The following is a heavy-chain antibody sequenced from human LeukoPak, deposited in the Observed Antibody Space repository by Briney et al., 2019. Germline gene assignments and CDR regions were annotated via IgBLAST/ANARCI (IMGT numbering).Heavy chain of an antibody. V-gene: IGHV4-59*01. CDR2: IYYSGST. Sequence: PSETLSLTRTVSGGSISSYYWSWIRQPPGKGLEWIGYIYYSGSTNYNPSLKSRVTISVDTSKNQFSLKLSSVTAADTAVYYCARLDPNTSWYTYYFDYWGQGTLVTVSS. CDR3: ARLDPNTSWYTYYFDY. J-gene: IGHJ4*02. CDR1: GGSISSYY. D-gene: IGHD6-13*01.